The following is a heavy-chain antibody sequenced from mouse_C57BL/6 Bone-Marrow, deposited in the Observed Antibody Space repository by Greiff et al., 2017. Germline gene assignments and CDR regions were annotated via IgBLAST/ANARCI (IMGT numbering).Heavy chain of an antibody. CDR2: IYPSDSET. D-gene: IGHD1-1*01. Sequence: VQLQQPGAELVRPGSSVKLSCKASGYTFTSYWMDWVKQRPGQGLAWIGNIYPSDSETHYNQKFKDKATLTVDKSSSTAYMQLSSLTSEDSAVYYCARNYYGSIAWFAYWGQGTLVTVSA. CDR3: ARNYYGSIAWFAY. CDR1: GYTFTSYW. V-gene: IGHV1-61*01. J-gene: IGHJ3*01.